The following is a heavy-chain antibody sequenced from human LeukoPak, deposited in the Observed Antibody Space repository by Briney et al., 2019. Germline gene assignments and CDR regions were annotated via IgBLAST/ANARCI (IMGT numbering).Heavy chain of an antibody. CDR1: GFSFSNYG. CDR2: IRVDGSDR. Sequence: GGSLRLSCAASGFSFSNYGMHWVRQAPGKGREGGAFIRVDGSDRDYTESVKGRFTLFRDISRNTLSLQMNSPRAEDTAVYYCAKAQIHYSYYYMDVWGKGTTVTVSS. V-gene: IGHV3-30*02. CDR3: AKAQIHYSYYYMDV. J-gene: IGHJ6*03.